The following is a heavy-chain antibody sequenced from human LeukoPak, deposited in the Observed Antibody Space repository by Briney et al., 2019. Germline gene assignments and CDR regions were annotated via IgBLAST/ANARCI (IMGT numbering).Heavy chain of an antibody. J-gene: IGHJ3*02. D-gene: IGHD1-26*01. Sequence: PSETLSLTCTVSGGSISSYYWSWIRQPPGKGLEWIGYISYSGSTDYNPPLKSRVTISLDTSKNQLSLGLSSVTAGDTAVYYCARETRLHSGSYSNDAFDIWGQGTMVTVSS. V-gene: IGHV4-59*01. CDR1: GGSISSYY. CDR3: ARETRLHSGSYSNDAFDI. CDR2: ISYSGST.